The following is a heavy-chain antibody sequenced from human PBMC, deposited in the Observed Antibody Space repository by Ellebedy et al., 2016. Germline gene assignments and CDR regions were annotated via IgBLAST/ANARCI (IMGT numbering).Heavy chain of an antibody. CDR2: ISSSGTTI. D-gene: IGHD3-16*01. V-gene: IGHV3-21*04. Sequence: GESLKISXAASGFTFSSYAMSWVRQAPGKGLEWVSAISSSGTTIYYADSVKGRFTISRDNAKNSLYLQMNSLRVEDTAMYYCARKLGGSWGQGTMVTVSS. CDR3: ARKLGGS. J-gene: IGHJ3*01. CDR1: GFTFSSYA.